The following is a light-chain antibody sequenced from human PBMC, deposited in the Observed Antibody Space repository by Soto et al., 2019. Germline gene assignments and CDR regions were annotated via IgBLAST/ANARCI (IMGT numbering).Light chain of an antibody. CDR1: SGSVSASYS. J-gene: IGLJ3*02. CDR2: ATT. V-gene: IGLV8-61*01. CDR3: VLHMGSGIGV. Sequence: QTVVTQEPSFSVSPGGTVTLTCGLSSGSVSASYSPSWHQQTPGQAPRTLIYATTTRASGVPDRFSGSILGNKAALTITGAQADDESDYYCVLHMGSGIGVFGGGTKLTVL.